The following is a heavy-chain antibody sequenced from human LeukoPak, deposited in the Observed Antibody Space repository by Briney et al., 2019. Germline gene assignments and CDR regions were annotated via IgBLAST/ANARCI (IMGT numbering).Heavy chain of an antibody. Sequence: SETLSLTCTVSSGSISSSNFYWGWFRQLPGKGLEWIGYISYTGSTYYNPSLKSRVIISRDTSKNQFSLKLSSVTAADTAIYYCARGDYWGQGTLVTVSS. CDR2: ISYTGST. V-gene: IGHV4-31*03. CDR3: ARGDY. J-gene: IGHJ4*02. CDR1: SGSISSSNFY.